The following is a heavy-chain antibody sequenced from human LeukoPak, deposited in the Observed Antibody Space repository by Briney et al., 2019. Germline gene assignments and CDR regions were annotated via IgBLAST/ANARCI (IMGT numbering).Heavy chain of an antibody. Sequence: GGSLRLSCAASGVTFSNAWMSWVRQAPGKGLEWVGRIKSKTDGGTTDYAAPVKGRFTISRDDSKNTLYLQMNSLKAEDTAVYYCTTSRYGSGSYYVYFEYWGQLTLVTFSS. J-gene: IGHJ4*02. CDR1: GVTFSNAW. CDR3: TTSRYGSGSYYVYFEY. V-gene: IGHV3-15*01. CDR2: IKSKTDGGTT. D-gene: IGHD3-10*01.